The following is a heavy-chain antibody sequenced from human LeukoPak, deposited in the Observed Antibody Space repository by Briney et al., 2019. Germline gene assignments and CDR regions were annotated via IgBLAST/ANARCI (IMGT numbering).Heavy chain of an antibody. Sequence: PGGSLRLSCAASGFTFSSYSTNWVRQAPGKGLEWISYVSYSSSTIYYADSVKGRFTISRDNAKNSLSLQINSLRDEDTAVFYCARDAGTGYFDYWGQGTLVTVSS. D-gene: IGHD1-1*01. CDR1: GFTFSSYS. CDR3: ARDAGTGYFDY. CDR2: VSYSSSTI. V-gene: IGHV3-48*02. J-gene: IGHJ4*02.